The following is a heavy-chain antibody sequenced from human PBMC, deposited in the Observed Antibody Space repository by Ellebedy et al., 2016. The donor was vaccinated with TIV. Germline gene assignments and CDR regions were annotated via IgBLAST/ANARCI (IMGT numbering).Heavy chain of an antibody. CDR1: GFTFSSYG. CDR3: AILDWRIYSDSSPARGY. D-gene: IGHD6-6*01. CDR2: INIDGTTT. Sequence: PGGSLRLSCAASGFTFSSYGMHWVRQAPGKGLVWVSRINIDGTTTTYADSVKGRFTISRDNAKNTLYLQMDSLRAEDTAVYYCAILDWRIYSDSSPARGYWGQGTLVTVSS. V-gene: IGHV3-74*03. J-gene: IGHJ4*02.